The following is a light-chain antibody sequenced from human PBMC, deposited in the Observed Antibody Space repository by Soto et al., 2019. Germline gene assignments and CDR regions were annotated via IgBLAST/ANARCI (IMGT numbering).Light chain of an antibody. V-gene: IGKV3-15*01. J-gene: IGKJ1*01. Sequence: EVVMTHSPATLSVSPWNTVTLSCRANQTITSNLAWYQQKPGQAPRLLIYGASTRATGIPVRFSGSGSGTDFTLTISRLEPEDFAVYYCQQYGSSGTFGQGTKVDI. CDR1: QTITSN. CDR3: QQYGSSGT. CDR2: GAS.